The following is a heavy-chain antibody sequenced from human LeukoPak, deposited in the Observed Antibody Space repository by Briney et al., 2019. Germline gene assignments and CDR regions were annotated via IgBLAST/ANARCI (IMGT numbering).Heavy chain of an antibody. D-gene: IGHD1-1*01. V-gene: IGHV4-34*01. CDR2: INHSGST. Sequence: PSETLSLTCAVYGGSFSGYYWSWIRQPPGKGLEWIGEINHSGSTNYNPSLKSRVTISVDTSKNQFSLKLSSVTAADTAVYYCARPGPGRAFDIWGQGTMVTVSS. CDR1: GGSFSGYY. CDR3: ARPGPGRAFDI. J-gene: IGHJ3*02.